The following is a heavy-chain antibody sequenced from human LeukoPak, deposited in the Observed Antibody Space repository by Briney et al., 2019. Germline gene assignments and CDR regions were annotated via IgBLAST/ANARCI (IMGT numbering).Heavy chain of an antibody. V-gene: IGHV4-59*01. D-gene: IGHD6-13*01. CDR1: GGSISSYY. CDR2: IYYSGST. CDR3: ARGLISSSWYSYYYGMDV. J-gene: IGHJ6*02. Sequence: SETLSLTCTASGGSISSYYWSWIRQPPGKGLEWIGYIYYSGSTNYNPSLKSRVTISVDTSKNQFSLKLSSVTAADTAVYYCARGLISSSWYSYYYGMDVWGQGTTVTVSS.